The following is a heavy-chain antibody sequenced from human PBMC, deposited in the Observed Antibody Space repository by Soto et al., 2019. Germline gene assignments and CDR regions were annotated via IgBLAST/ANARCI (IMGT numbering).Heavy chain of an antibody. D-gene: IGHD3-3*01. V-gene: IGHV1-18*01. Sequence: VQLLQSGGEVRKPGASVKVSCKTSGYTFTNYAINWVRQAPGQGLQWMGWISAYSGDTKYAQRFQDRLTVTTDPATTTAYMELRCLRSDDTAVYYCAGDGRAFSIFGETMDVWGKGTTVTVSS. CDR1: GYTFTNYA. CDR3: AGDGRAFSIFGETMDV. CDR2: ISAYSGDT. J-gene: IGHJ6*04.